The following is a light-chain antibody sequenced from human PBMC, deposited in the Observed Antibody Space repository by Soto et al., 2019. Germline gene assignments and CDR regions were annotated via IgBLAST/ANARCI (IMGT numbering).Light chain of an antibody. CDR1: SSDVGDYNY. CDR3: SSYTTTSTHVI. CDR2: DVS. Sequence: QSALTQPASVSGSPGQSIAISCTATSSDVGDYNYVSWYQQHPGKAPKLVIFDVSDRPSGVSNRFSGSRIGNTASLTISELQTEDEADYYCSSYTTTSTHVIFGGGTKLPVL. J-gene: IGLJ2*01. V-gene: IGLV2-14*03.